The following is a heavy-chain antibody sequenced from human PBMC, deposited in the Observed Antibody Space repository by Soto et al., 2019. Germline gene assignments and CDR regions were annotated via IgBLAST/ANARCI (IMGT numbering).Heavy chain of an antibody. CDR3: PREAVARRAGPSFDY. Sequence: SETLSLTCTVSGGSISSSSYYWGWIRQPPGKGLEWIGSIYYSGSTYYNPSLKSRVTISVDTSKNQFSLKLSSVTAADTAVYYCPREAVARRAGPSFDYWGQGTLVTVS. V-gene: IGHV4-39*02. D-gene: IGHD6-19*01. CDR2: IYYSGST. J-gene: IGHJ4*02. CDR1: GGSISSSSYY.